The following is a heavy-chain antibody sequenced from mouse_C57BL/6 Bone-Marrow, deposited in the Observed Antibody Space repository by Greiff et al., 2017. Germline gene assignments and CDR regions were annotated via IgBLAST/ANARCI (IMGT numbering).Heavy chain of an antibody. CDR1: GYTFTSYW. CDR3: ARGGDYYGKTY. Sequence: QVQLKQPGAELVKPGASVKMSCKASGYTFTSYWITWVKQRPGQGLEWIGDIYPGSGSTNYNDKFKSKATLTVDTSSSTAYMQLSSLTSEDSAVYYCARGGDYYGKTYWGQGTTLTVSS. D-gene: IGHD1-1*01. CDR2: IYPGSGST. V-gene: IGHV1-55*01. J-gene: IGHJ2*01.